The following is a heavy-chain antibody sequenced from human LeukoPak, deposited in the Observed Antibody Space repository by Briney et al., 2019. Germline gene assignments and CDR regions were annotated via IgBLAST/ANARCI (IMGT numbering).Heavy chain of an antibody. D-gene: IGHD3-3*01. Sequence: PSETLSLTCTVSGGSISSYYWSWIRQPPGKGLEWIGYIYYSGSTNYNPSLKSRVTISVDTSKNQFSLKLSSVTAADTAVYYCARNAYDFWSGPLYYFGYWGQGTLVTVTS. CDR1: GGSISSYY. J-gene: IGHJ4*02. CDR3: ARNAYDFWSGPLYYFGY. V-gene: IGHV4-59*01. CDR2: IYYSGST.